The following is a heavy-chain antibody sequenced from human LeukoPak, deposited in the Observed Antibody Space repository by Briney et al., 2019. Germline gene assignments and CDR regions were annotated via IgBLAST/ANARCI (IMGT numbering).Heavy chain of an antibody. CDR1: GFTFSSYS. J-gene: IGHJ3*02. D-gene: IGHD3-22*01. CDR2: ISSSSSTI. Sequence: PGGSLRLSCAASGFTFSSYSMNWVRQAPGKGLEWVSYISSSSSTIYYADSVKGRFTISRDNAKNSLYLQMNSLRAEDTAVYYCARDLLGLVVVASDAFDIWGQGTMVTVSS. V-gene: IGHV3-48*04. CDR3: ARDLLGLVVVASDAFDI.